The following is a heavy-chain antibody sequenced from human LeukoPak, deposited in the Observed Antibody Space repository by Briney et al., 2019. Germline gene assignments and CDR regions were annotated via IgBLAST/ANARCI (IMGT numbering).Heavy chain of an antibody. J-gene: IGHJ4*02. CDR1: GFTFDDYD. V-gene: IGHV3-20*04. Sequence: GGSLRLSCAASGFTFDDYDLNWVRQAPGKGLEWVSGISWNGRNTAYAESLKGRFTISRDNAKNSLYLQMNSLRAEDTAVYYCARGPSGYHNTGGQGTLVTVSS. CDR3: ARGPSGYHNT. CDR2: ISWNGRNT. D-gene: IGHD5-12*01.